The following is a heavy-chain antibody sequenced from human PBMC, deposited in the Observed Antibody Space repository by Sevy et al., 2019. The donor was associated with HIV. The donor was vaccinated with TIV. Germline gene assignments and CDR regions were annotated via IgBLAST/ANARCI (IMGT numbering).Heavy chain of an antibody. CDR3: ARDLSKQGMDV. D-gene: IGHD3-16*02. J-gene: IGHJ6*03. V-gene: IGHV4-31*03. CDR2: IYYSGST. CDR1: GGSISSGGYY. Sequence: SETLSLTCTVSGGSISSGGYYWSWIRQHPGKGLEWIGYIYYSGSTYYHPSLKSRVTISVDTSKNQFSLKLSSVTAADTAVYYCARDLSKQGMDVWGKGTTVTVSS.